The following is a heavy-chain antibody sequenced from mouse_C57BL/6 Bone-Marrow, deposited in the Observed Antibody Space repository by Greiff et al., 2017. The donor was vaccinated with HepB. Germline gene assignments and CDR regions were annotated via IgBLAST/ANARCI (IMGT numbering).Heavy chain of an antibody. CDR1: GYTFTGYW. V-gene: IGHV1-9*01. D-gene: IGHD3-2*02. Sequence: VKLVESGAELMKPGASVKLSCKATGYTFTGYWIEWVKQRPGHGLEWIGEILPGSGSTNYNEKFKGKATSTADTSSNTAYMQLSSLTTEDSAIYYCAREGAAQATAWFAYWGQGTLVTVSA. CDR2: ILPGSGST. CDR3: AREGAAQATAWFAY. J-gene: IGHJ3*01.